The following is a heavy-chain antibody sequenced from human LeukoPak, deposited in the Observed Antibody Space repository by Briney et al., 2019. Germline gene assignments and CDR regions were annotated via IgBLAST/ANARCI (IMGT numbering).Heavy chain of an antibody. CDR3: AGGCSGGSYYSYYMAV. V-gene: IGHV1-69*13. Sequence: RASVKVSCKASGGTFSSYAISWVRQAPGQGLEWMGGIIPIFGPANYAPKFQGRVTITADASTSTACMELSSLRSEDTAVYYCAGGCSGGSYYSYYMAVWGKGTTVNVSS. J-gene: IGHJ6*03. D-gene: IGHD2-15*01. CDR2: IIPIFGPA. CDR1: GGTFSSYA.